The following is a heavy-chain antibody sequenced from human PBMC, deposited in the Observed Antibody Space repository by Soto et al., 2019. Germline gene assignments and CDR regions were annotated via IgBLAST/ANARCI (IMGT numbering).Heavy chain of an antibody. J-gene: IGHJ6*03. V-gene: IGHV4-39*01. CDR1: GGSISSSSYY. CDR2: IYYSGST. CDR3: ARIAYYGSGSYYNVIRSGYYYYYMDV. Sequence: PSETLSLTCTVSGGSISSSSYYWGWILHPPGKGLEWIGSIYYSGSTYYNPSLKSRVTISVDTSKNQFSLKLSSVTAADTAVYYCARIAYYGSGSYYNVIRSGYYYYYMDVWGKGTTVTVSS. D-gene: IGHD3-10*01.